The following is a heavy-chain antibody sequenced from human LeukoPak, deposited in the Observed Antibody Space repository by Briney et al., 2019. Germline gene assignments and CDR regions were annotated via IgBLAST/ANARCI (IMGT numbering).Heavy chain of an antibody. CDR1: GFTFSSYA. J-gene: IGHJ5*02. CDR3: AKHPALEYSSSSVDNWFDP. Sequence: PGGSLRLSCAASGFTFSSYAMSWVRQAPGKGLEWVSAISGSGGSTYYADSVKGRFTISRDNSKNTLYLQMNSLRAEDTAVYYCAKHPALEYSSSSVDNWFDPWGQGALVTVSS. V-gene: IGHV3-23*01. CDR2: ISGSGGST. D-gene: IGHD6-6*01.